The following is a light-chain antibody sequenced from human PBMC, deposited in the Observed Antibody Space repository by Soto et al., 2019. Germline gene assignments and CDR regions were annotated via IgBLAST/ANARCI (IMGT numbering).Light chain of an antibody. CDR3: SSYTSTTLLV. CDR2: EVS. Sequence: QSVLTQPASVSGSPGQSITISCTGTRSDVGGYHYVSWYQQHPGKAPKAIIYEVSYRPSGVSNRFSGSKSGNTASLTISGLQVEDEADYFCSSYTSTTLLVFGGGTKLTVL. J-gene: IGLJ2*01. V-gene: IGLV2-14*01. CDR1: RSDVGGYHY.